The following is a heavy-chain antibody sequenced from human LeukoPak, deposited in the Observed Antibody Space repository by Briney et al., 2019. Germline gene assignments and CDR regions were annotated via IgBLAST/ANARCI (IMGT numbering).Heavy chain of an antibody. CDR3: ARPDPPYSGSNTGRLDY. CDR2: ISYDGSNK. J-gene: IGHJ4*02. V-gene: IGHV3-30*19. CDR1: GFTFSSYG. Sequence: GRSLRLSCAASGFTFSSYGMHWVRQAPGKGLEWVAVISYDGSNKYYADSVKGRFTISRDNSKNTLYLQMNSLRAEDTAVYYCARPDPPYSGSNTGRLDYWGQGTLVTVSS. D-gene: IGHD1-26*01.